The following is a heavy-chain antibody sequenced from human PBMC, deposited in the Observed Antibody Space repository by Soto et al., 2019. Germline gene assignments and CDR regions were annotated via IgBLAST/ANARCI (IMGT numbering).Heavy chain of an antibody. CDR3: ARSVSFTTPRPDF. Sequence: SETLSLTCAVSGGSITTPNWWSWVRQPPGKGLEWIGEIYPTGDTNYNSSLKSRVTISVGTSKNQFSLELTSVTAADTAVYYCARSVSFTTPRPDFWGQGTLVTVSS. CDR2: IYPTGDT. J-gene: IGHJ4*02. CDR1: GGSITTPNW. D-gene: IGHD6-6*01. V-gene: IGHV4-4*02.